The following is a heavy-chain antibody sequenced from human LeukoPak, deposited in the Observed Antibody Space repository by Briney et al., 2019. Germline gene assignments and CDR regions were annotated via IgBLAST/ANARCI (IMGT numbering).Heavy chain of an antibody. V-gene: IGHV3-7*01. CDR3: ARDTSYGMDV. CDR1: GITCSSYW. J-gene: IGHJ6*02. Sequence: PGGSLRLSCAASGITCSSYWMRWVRHAPGKGLEGGASINEDGGAKHCGASVKGRFTISRDNAKNTLYLQLNSLSAEDTAVYYCARDTSYGMDVWGQGTTVTVSS. CDR2: INEDGGAK.